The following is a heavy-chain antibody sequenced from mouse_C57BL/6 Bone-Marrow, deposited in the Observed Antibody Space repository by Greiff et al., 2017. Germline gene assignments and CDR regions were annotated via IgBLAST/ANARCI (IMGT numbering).Heavy chain of an antibody. J-gene: IGHJ1*03. CDR3: EEDRYFDV. D-gene: IGHD3-2*01. CDR2: IYPGNSDT. Sequence: EVQLQQSGTVLARPGASVKMSCKTSGYTFTSYCMHWVKQRPGQGLEWIGAIYPGNSDTSYNQKFKGKAKMTAATSASTAYIELSSLTNEDSAVYYCEEDRYFDVWGKGTTVTVSA. CDR1: GYTFTSYC. V-gene: IGHV1-5*01.